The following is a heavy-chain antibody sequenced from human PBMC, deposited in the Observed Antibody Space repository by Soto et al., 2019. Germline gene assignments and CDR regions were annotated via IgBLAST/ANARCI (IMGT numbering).Heavy chain of an antibody. D-gene: IGHD6-19*01. CDR3: ARERKAVAGMGYYYYYMDV. CDR2: INHSGST. CDR1: GGSFSGYY. V-gene: IGHV4-34*01. Sequence: SDTLSLTCAVYGGSFSGYYWSWIRQPPGKGLEWIGEINHSGSTNYNPSLKSRVTISVDTSKNQFSLKLSSVTAADTAVYYCARERKAVAGMGYYYYYMDVWGKGTTVTVSS. J-gene: IGHJ6*03.